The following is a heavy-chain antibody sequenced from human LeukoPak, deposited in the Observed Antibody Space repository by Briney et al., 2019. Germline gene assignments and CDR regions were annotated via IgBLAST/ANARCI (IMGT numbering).Heavy chain of an antibody. CDR1: EYTFSAYY. CDR2: INPDSGGT. J-gene: IGHJ4*02. V-gene: IGHV1-2*02. D-gene: IGHD2-2*01. Sequence: ASVKVSCKASEYTFSAYYIHWVRPAPGQGLEWMGWINPDSGGTNYAQRFQGRVTLTRDTSISTAYMELSSLRSDDTAVYYCARDTSTSCGYWGQGTPVTVSS. CDR3: ARDTSTSCGY.